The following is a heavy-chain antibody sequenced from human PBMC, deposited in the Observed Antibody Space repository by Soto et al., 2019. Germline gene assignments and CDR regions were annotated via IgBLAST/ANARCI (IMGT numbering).Heavy chain of an antibody. V-gene: IGHV1-69*06. J-gene: IGHJ6*02. CDR3: AREKVEMAGTRSLYYYYGMDV. CDR1: GGTFSSYA. D-gene: IGHD6-19*01. CDR2: IIPIFGTA. Sequence: GASVKVSCKASGGTFSSYAISWVRQAPGQGLEWMGGIIPIFGTASYAQKFQGRVTITADKSTSTAYMELSSLRSEDTAVYYCAREKVEMAGTRSLYYYYGMDVWGQGTTVTVSS.